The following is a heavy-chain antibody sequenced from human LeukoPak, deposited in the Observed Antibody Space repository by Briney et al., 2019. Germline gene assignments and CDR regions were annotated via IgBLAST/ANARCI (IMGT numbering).Heavy chain of an antibody. CDR1: GGSISSYY. CDR2: IYTSGST. J-gene: IGHJ5*02. Sequence: SETLSLTCTVSGGSISSYYWSWIRQPPGKGLEWIGYIYTSGSTNYNPSLKSRVTISVDTSKNQFSLKLSSVTAADTAVYYYAREEDQNWFDPWGQGTLVTVSS. D-gene: IGHD2-15*01. CDR3: AREEDQNWFDP. V-gene: IGHV4-4*09.